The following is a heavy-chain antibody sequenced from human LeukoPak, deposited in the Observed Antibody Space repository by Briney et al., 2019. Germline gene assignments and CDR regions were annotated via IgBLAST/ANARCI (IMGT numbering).Heavy chain of an antibody. V-gene: IGHV1-18*01. J-gene: IGHJ3*02. Sequence: ASVKVSCKASGYTFNRYGITWVRQAPGQGLEWMGWINAYNGNTNYAQKLQGRVTMTIETSTSTAYMELRSLRSDDTAVYYCASSLAYCGGDCYPPDVAFDIWGQGTMVTVSS. CDR1: GYTFNRYG. CDR2: INAYNGNT. CDR3: ASSLAYCGGDCYPPDVAFDI. D-gene: IGHD2-21*01.